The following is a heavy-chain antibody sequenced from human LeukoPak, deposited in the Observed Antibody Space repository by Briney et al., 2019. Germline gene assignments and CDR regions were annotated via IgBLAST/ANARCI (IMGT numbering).Heavy chain of an antibody. CDR2: INWIGDTT. D-gene: IGHD1-1*01. V-gene: IGHV3-20*04. CDR3: ATNPPGRTYLQD. CDR1: GFTFDDYG. Sequence: GGSLRLSCAASGFTFDDYGMTWVRQVPGKGLEWIAEINWIGDTTRYGDSVKGRFTISRDNAKNSLDLQINSLRVEDTASYYCATNPPGRTYLQDWGQGTLVTVSS. J-gene: IGHJ1*01.